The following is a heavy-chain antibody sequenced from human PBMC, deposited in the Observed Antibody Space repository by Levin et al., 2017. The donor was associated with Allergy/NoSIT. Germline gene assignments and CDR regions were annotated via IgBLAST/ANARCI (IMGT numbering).Heavy chain of an antibody. Sequence: GGSLRLSCAASGFTFSSYVLHWVRQAPGKGLEWVTVISYDGSNKYYSDSVKGRFTFSRDNSKNTLYLQMNSLRTEDTAVYYCARAGIAVAGTARYYFDYWGQGTVVTVSS. J-gene: IGHJ4*02. CDR2: ISYDGSNK. CDR1: GFTFSSYV. V-gene: IGHV3-30*03. CDR3: ARAGIAVAGTARYYFDY. D-gene: IGHD6-19*01.